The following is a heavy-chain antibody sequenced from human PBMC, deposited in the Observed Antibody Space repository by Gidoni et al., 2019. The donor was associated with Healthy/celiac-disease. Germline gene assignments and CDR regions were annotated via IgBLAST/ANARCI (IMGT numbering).Heavy chain of an antibody. CDR2: IKQDGSEK. V-gene: IGHV3-7*03. CDR3: ARDLGLLWFGELSAVFDY. Sequence: EVQLVESGGGLVQQGGSLSLSWAASGFTFSRYGMSWVRQAPGKGLEWVANIKQDGSEKYYVDSVKGRFTSSRDNAKNSLYLQMNSLRAEDTAVYYCARDLGLLWFGELSAVFDYWGREPWSPSPQ. D-gene: IGHD3-10*01. J-gene: IGHJ4*02. CDR1: GFTFSRYG.